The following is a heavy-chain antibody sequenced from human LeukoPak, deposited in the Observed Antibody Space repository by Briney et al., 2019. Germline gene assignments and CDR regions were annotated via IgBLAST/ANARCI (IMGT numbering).Heavy chain of an antibody. Sequence: KPGGSLRLSCAASGFSFSDYSMNWVRQAPGKGLEWVSSIGSSGTYMYYTDSLRGRFTISRDNAKNSLYLQMNSLRAEDTAMYYCARGFSSSWYPPDYWGQGTLVTVSS. J-gene: IGHJ4*02. D-gene: IGHD6-13*01. CDR2: IGSSGTYM. CDR3: ARGFSSSWYPPDY. V-gene: IGHV3-21*01. CDR1: GFSFSDYS.